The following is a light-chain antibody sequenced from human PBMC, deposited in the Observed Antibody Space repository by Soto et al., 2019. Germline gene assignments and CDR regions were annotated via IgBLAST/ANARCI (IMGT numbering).Light chain of an antibody. Sequence: DIVMTQSPDSLAVSLGERATINCKSSQSVLYSSNNKNYLAWYQQKPGQPPKLLIYWASTRESGVPDRFSGSGSGTDFTLTISSLQAVDVAVYYCQQYYSGEYTFGQGTKLEIK. J-gene: IGKJ2*01. V-gene: IGKV4-1*01. CDR1: QSVLYSSNNKNY. CDR3: QQYYSGEYT. CDR2: WAS.